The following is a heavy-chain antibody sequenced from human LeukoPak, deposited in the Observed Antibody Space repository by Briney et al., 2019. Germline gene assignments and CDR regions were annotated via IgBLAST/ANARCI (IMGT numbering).Heavy chain of an antibody. V-gene: IGHV1-2*04. CDR3: ATDFVGAASRTLVHYYDSSGYSHDAFDI. Sequence: ASVKVSCKASGYTFTGYYMHWVRQAPGQGLEWMGWINPNSGGTNYAQKFQGWVTMTRDTSISTAYMELSSLRSEDTAVYYCATDFVGAASRTLVHYYDSSGYSHDAFDIWGQGTMVTVSS. D-gene: IGHD3-22*01. CDR1: GYTFTGYY. J-gene: IGHJ3*02. CDR2: INPNSGGT.